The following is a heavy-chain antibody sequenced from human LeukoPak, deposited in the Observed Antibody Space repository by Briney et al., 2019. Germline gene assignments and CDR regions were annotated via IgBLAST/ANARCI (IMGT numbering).Heavy chain of an antibody. CDR2: IKQDGSEK. J-gene: IGHJ4*02. V-gene: IGHV3-7*05. CDR1: GFTLSNYW. Sequence: GGSLTLSCAASGFTLSNYWMIWVRQAPGQELEWVGNIKQDGSEKRYADSVRGRFSISRDNAPTSLYLQMNSLRAEDTAVYYCAKERTSMVRGVTPIFDYWGPGTLVTVSS. CDR3: AKERTSMVRGVTPIFDY. D-gene: IGHD3-10*01.